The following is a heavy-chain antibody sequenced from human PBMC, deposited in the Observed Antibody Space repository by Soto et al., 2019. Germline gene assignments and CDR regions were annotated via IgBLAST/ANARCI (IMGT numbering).Heavy chain of an antibody. Sequence: GGSLRLSCAASGFTFSNAWMNWVRQAPGKGLEWVGRIKSKTDGGTTDYAAPVKGRFTISRDDSKNTLYLQMNSLKTEDTAVYYCTTGPYCGGDCYWLWGQGTLVTVSS. CDR2: IKSKTDGGTT. CDR3: TTGPYCGGDCYWL. CDR1: GFTFSNAW. D-gene: IGHD2-21*02. V-gene: IGHV3-15*07. J-gene: IGHJ4*02.